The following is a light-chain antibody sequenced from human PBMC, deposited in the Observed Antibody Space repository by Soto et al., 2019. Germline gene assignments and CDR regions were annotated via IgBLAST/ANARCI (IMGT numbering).Light chain of an antibody. Sequence: EIVLTQSPGTLSLSPGERAALSCRASQSVNNDYLAWYHQKPGRAPRLVIYGASKRATGIPDRFSGSGSGTDFTLTISRLEPADFAVYYCQQYGSSPWTFGQGTNVEIK. V-gene: IGKV3-20*01. CDR1: QSVNNDY. CDR3: QQYGSSPWT. J-gene: IGKJ1*01. CDR2: GAS.